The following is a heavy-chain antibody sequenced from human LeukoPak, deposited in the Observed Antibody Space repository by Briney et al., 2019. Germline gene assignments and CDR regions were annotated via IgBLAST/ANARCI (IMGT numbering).Heavy chain of an antibody. CDR3: ARTTEGGYTYGYFYYYYMDV. CDR2: IYYSGST. J-gene: IGHJ6*03. Sequence: PSETLSLTCTVSGGSISSSSYYWGWIRQPPGKGLEWIGSIYYSGSTYYNPSLKSRVTISVDTSKNQFSLKLISVTAADTAVYYCARTTEGGYTYGYFYYYYMDVWGKGTTVTISS. V-gene: IGHV4-39*07. D-gene: IGHD5-18*01. CDR1: GGSISSSSYY.